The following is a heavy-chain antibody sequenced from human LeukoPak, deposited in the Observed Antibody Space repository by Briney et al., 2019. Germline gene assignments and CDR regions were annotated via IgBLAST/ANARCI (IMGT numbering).Heavy chain of an antibody. CDR2: ISSSSSTI. CDR1: GFTFSSYN. D-gene: IGHD3-22*01. CDR3: AKVALFSGYYPPFDY. Sequence: GGPLRLSCAASGFTFSSYNMNWVRQAPGEGLEWVSYISSSSSTIYYADSVKGRFTISRDNSKNTLFLQMNSLRPEDTAVYHCAKVALFSGYYPPFDYWGQGTLVTVSS. V-gene: IGHV3-48*01. J-gene: IGHJ4*02.